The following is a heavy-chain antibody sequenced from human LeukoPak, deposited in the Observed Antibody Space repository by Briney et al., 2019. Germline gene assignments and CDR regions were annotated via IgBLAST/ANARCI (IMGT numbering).Heavy chain of an antibody. V-gene: IGHV3-53*01. D-gene: IGHD3-9*01. CDR2: IYSGGST. J-gene: IGHJ4*02. CDR3: ARDLELRYFGE. CDR1: GFTVSSNY. Sequence: GGSLRLSCAASGFTVSSNYMSWVRQAPGKGLEWVSVIYSGGSTYYADSVKGRFTISRDNSKNTLYLQMNSLRAEDTAMYYCARDLELRYFGEWGQGTLVTVSS.